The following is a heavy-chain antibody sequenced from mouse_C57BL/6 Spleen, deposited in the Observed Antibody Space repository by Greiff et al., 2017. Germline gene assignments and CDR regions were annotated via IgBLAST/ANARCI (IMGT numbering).Heavy chain of an antibody. CDR3: TTALLRGFDY. CDR1: GFNIKDDY. Sequence: VHVKQSGAELVRPGASVKLSCTASGFNIKDDYMHWVKQRPEQGLEWIGWIDPENGDTEYASKFQGKATITADTSSNTAYLQLSSLTSEDTAVYYCTTALLRGFDYWGQGTTLTVSS. V-gene: IGHV14-4*01. J-gene: IGHJ2*01. D-gene: IGHD1-1*01. CDR2: IDPENGDT.